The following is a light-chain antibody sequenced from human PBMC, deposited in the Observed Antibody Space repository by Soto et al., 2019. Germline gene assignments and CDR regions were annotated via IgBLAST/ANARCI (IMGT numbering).Light chain of an antibody. CDR2: AAS. V-gene: IGKV1-9*01. CDR1: QGINTY. CDR3: QQASSFPLT. J-gene: IGKJ4*01. Sequence: IQLTQSPSSLSASIGDRVTITCRASQGINTYLAWYQQKPGKAPKLLIYAASTLQSGVPSRFSGSGSGTDLTLTITNLQPEDVGVYHCQQASSFPLTFGGGTKV.